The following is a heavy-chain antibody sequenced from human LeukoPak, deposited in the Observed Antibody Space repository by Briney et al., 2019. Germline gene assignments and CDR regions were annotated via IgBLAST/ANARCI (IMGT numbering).Heavy chain of an antibody. CDR3: ARGTEDTAMVAY. CDR2: IYYSGST. V-gene: IGHV4-59*01. J-gene: IGHJ4*02. Sequence: PSETLSLTCTVSGGSISGYYWSWIRQPPGKGLEWIGYIYYSGSTNYNPSLKSRVTISVDTSKNQFSLKLSSVTAADTAVYYCARGTEDTAMVAYWGQGTLVTVSS. CDR1: GGSISGYY. D-gene: IGHD5-18*01.